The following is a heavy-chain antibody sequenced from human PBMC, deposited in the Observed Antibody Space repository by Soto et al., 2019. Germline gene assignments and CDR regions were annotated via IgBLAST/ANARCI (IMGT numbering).Heavy chain of an antibody. J-gene: IGHJ3*02. V-gene: IGHV1-2*04. CDR3: ARHYDSSGNDALDS. Sequence: GASVKVSSKASGYTFTGYYMASLRHSPGQGLEWMGWINPNSGGTNYAQKFQGWVTMTRDTSISTAYMELSRLRSDDTAVEYCARHYDSSGNDALDSLGQGTMVTIS. CDR2: INPNSGGT. D-gene: IGHD3-22*01. CDR1: GYTFTGYY.